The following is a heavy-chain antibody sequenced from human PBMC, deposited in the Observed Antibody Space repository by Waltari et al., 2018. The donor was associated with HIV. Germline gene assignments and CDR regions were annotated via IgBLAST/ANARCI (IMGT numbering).Heavy chain of an antibody. D-gene: IGHD2-8*01. V-gene: IGHV3-30*19. CDR1: GLGSTDHG. CDR3: ATDANSHVSWRGSNNGLFGGVDV. J-gene: IGHJ6*02. Sequence: QVQLVESGGGVSQPGGSLRLSCKTSGLGSTDHGIHWVRQAPGKGPEWLAVISQDGLHKFYSDSVRGRFSISRDNSMSTVLLQMDGLRAEDTALYRCATDANSHVSWRGSNNGLFGGVDVWGRGTEVTVSS. CDR2: ISQDGLHK.